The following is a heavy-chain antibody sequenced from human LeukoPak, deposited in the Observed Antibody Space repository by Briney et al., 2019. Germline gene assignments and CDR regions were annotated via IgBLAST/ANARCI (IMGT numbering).Heavy chain of an antibody. D-gene: IGHD2-15*01. CDR1: GGSISSYY. CDR3: ARRVVAATSNYYYYMDV. J-gene: IGHJ6*03. V-gene: IGHV4-4*09. CDR2: IYTSGST. Sequence: TSETLSLTCTVSGGSISSYYWSWLRQPPGKGLEWIGYIYTSGSTNYNPSLKSRVTISVDTSKNQFSLELSSVTAADTAVYYCARRVVAATSNYYYYMDVWGKGTTVTVSS.